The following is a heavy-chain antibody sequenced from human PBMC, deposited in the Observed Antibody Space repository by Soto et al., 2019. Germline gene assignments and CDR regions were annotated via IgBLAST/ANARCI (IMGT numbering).Heavy chain of an antibody. CDR1: GFTFSTYV. CDR3: TRMYYYDSSGPVGVAFDI. J-gene: IGHJ3*02. D-gene: IGHD3-22*01. V-gene: IGHV3-30*14. CDR2: ISYDGSIK. Sequence: GGSLRLSCAASGFTFSTYVVHWVRQAPGKGLEWVAVISYDGSIKCYADSVKGRFSISRDNSKNMVSLQMSSLRAEDTAVYYCTRMYYYDSSGPVGVAFDIWGQGTMVTVSS.